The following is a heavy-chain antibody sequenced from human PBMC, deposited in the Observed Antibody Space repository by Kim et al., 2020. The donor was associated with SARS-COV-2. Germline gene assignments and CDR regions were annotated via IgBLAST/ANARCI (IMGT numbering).Heavy chain of an antibody. J-gene: IGHJ1*01. CDR2: IYYSGST. Sequence: SETLSLTCTVSGGSVSSGSYYWSWIRQPPGKGLEWIGYIYYSGSTNYNPSLKSRVTISVDTSKNQFSLKLSSVTAADTAVYYCARDPRYFDCLLPQWGQG. V-gene: IGHV4-61*01. D-gene: IGHD3-9*01. CDR1: GGSVSSGSYY. CDR3: ARDPRYFDCLLPQ.